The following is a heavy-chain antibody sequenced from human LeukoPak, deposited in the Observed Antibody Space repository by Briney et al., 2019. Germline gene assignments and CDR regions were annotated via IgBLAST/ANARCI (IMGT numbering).Heavy chain of an antibody. CDR2: ISYDGSNK. V-gene: IGHV3-30*18. Sequence: GGSLRLSCAASGFIFSTYGMHWVRQAPGKGLEWVAVISYDGSNKYYGDSVKGRFTISRDNSKNTLYMQMNSLRAEDTAVFYCAKGLPPGAVSAVFDYWGRGTLVTVSS. D-gene: IGHD6-19*01. J-gene: IGHJ4*02. CDR3: AKGLPPGAVSAVFDY. CDR1: GFIFSTYG.